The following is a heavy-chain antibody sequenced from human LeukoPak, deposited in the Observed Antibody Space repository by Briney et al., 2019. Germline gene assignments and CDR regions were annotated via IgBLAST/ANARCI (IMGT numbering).Heavy chain of an antibody. J-gene: IGHJ4*02. Sequence: SETLSLTCAVYGGSLSGYYWSWIRQPPGKGLEWIGEINHSGSTNYNPSLKSRVTISVDTSKNQFSLKLSSVTAADTAVYYCARRSRITMIVVVTQDHFDYWGQGTLVTVSS. D-gene: IGHD3-22*01. CDR2: INHSGST. CDR1: GGSLSGYY. CDR3: ARRSRITMIVVVTQDHFDY. V-gene: IGHV4-34*01.